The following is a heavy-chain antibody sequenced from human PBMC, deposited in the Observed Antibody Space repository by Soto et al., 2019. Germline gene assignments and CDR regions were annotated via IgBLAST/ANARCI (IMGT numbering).Heavy chain of an antibody. Sequence: SVKVSFKASGGTFSSYAISWVRQAPGQGLEWMGGIIPIFGTANYAQKFQGRVTITADESTSTAYMELSSLRSEDTAVYYCVVAVAGTPTLIDYWGQGTLVTVSS. J-gene: IGHJ4*02. V-gene: IGHV1-69*13. CDR1: GGTFSSYA. CDR2: IIPIFGTA. D-gene: IGHD6-19*01. CDR3: VVAVAGTPTLIDY.